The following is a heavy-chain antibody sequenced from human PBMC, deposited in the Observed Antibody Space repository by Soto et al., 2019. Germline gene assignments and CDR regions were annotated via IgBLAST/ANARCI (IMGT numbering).Heavy chain of an antibody. D-gene: IGHD5-18*01. CDR3: ARDSGYSYGHRHFDY. CDR1: GFTVSSNY. V-gene: IGHV3-53*01. Sequence: GGSLRLSCAASGFTVSSNYMSWVRQAPGKGLEWVSVIYSGGSTYYADSVKGRFTISRDNSKNTLYLQMNSLRAEDTAVYYCARDSGYSYGHRHFDYWGQGTLVTVSS. CDR2: IYSGGST. J-gene: IGHJ4*02.